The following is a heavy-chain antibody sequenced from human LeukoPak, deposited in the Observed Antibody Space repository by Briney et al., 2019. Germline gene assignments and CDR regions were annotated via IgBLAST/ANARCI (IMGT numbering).Heavy chain of an antibody. V-gene: IGHV3-48*03. D-gene: IGHD2-21*02. CDR3: ARDTRRPSGADASWFDP. Sequence: GGSLRLSRAASGFTFSSYEMNWVRQAPGKGLEWVSYISSSGSTIHYAGSVKGRFTISRDNGRNSLFLQMNSLTVEDTAVYYCARDTRRPSGADASWFDPWGQGTLVTVSS. CDR1: GFTFSSYE. J-gene: IGHJ5*02. CDR2: ISSSGSTI.